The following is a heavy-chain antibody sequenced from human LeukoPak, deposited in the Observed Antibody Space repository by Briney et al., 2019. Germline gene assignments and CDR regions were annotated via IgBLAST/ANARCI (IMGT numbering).Heavy chain of an antibody. CDR1: GFTSESYA. D-gene: IGHD6-25*01. CDR2: ISLHNGER. CDR3: VHSGGSSGWAPNT. Sequence: GGSLRLSCAASGFTSESYAMHWVRQPPGKGLEWVSGISLHNGERGYAASVKGRFTISRDDAKNSLYLQINNLRPDDTAFYYCVHSGGSSGWAPNTWGQGTLVTVSS. V-gene: IGHV3-9*02. J-gene: IGHJ5*02.